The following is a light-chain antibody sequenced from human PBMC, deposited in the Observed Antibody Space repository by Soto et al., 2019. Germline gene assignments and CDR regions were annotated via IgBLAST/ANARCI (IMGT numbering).Light chain of an antibody. CDR1: QNILGW. J-gene: IGKJ1*01. Sequence: DIQMTQSPTTLSASVGDRVTITCRVNQNILGWLAWYQQKPGKAPKLLIFDASSLKSGVSSRFSGSGSGTEFTLTISSLQADDFATYYCQQYKTYSRTFGQGTKVDIK. CDR2: DAS. V-gene: IGKV1-5*01. CDR3: QQYKTYSRT.